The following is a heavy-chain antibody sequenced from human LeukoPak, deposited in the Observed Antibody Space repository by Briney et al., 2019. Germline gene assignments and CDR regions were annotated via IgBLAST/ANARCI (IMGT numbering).Heavy chain of an antibody. V-gene: IGHV3-74*01. CDR1: GFTFSSYW. D-gene: IGHD2/OR15-2a*01. J-gene: IGHJ4*02. CDR3: AKDSAKKYDDY. Sequence: GGSLRLSCAASGFTFSSYWMHWVRQAPGKGLVWVSRINSDGSSTSYADSVKGRFTISRDNSKNTLYLQMNSLRAEDTAVYYCAKDSAKKYDDYWGQGTLVTVSS. CDR2: INSDGSST.